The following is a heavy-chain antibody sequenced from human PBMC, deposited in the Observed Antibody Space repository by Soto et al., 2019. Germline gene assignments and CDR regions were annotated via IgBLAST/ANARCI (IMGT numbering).Heavy chain of an antibody. CDR1: GGIFTNNA. V-gene: IGHV1-69*01. CDR3: ATGGHNDGYNFYHGMDV. D-gene: IGHD3-16*01. J-gene: IGHJ6*02. Sequence: QVQVVQSGAEVKKPGSSVKVSCKVSGGIFTNNAISWVRQAPGQGLEWLGGVIPLFDTAYYAEIFRCRLRISADGAPTTAYMELRGLTSADTAVYFCATGGHNDGYNFYHGMDVWGQGTTVTVS. CDR2: VIPLFDTA.